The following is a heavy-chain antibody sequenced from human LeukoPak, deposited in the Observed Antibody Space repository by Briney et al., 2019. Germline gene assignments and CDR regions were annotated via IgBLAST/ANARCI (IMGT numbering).Heavy chain of an antibody. D-gene: IGHD4-23*01. CDR3: ARNGGNSDFDY. J-gene: IGHJ4*02. Sequence: GSLRLSCAASGFTVSSNYMNWVRQPPGKGLEWIGEIYYSGATNYNPSLKSRVTMLLDKSNNQFSLKLNSVTAADTAVYYCARNGGNSDFDYWGQGTLVTVSS. CDR1: GFTVSSNY. CDR2: IYYSGAT. V-gene: IGHV4-4*02.